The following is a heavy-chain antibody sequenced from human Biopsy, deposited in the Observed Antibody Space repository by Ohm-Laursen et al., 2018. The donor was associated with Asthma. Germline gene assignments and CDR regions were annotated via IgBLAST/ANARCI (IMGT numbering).Heavy chain of an antibody. J-gene: IGHJ4*02. CDR3: ARKAGSCISRTCYSLDF. D-gene: IGHD2-2*01. Sequence: SSVKVSCKSLGGTFNTYVIGWVRQAPGQVLEWMGGINSVFGTTTYPQKFQDRVTITADDSTSTVYVELSSLRSEDTAVYYCARKAGSCISRTCYSLDFWGQGTLVTVSS. V-gene: IGHV1-69*01. CDR1: GGTFNTYV. CDR2: INSVFGTT.